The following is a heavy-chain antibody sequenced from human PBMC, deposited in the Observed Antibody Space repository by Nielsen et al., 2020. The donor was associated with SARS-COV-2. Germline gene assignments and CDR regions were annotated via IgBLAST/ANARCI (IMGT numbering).Heavy chain of an antibody. V-gene: IGHV4-39*02. CDR1: GDSMSDSNYY. D-gene: IGHD3-3*02. CDR3: VRLNRRILTPLALAFFRFDY. CDR2: IYYSGIT. Sequence: SETLSLTCTVSGDSMSDSNYYWVWIRQPPGKGLEWIASIYYSGITYYNTSLKSRVTISIDTSKNHFSLRLNSVAAADTAVYYCVRLNRRILTPLALAFFRFDYLGQGSLVTVSS. J-gene: IGHJ4*02.